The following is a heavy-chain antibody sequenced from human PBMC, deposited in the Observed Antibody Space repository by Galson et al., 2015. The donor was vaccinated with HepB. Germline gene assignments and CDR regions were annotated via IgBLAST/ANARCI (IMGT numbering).Heavy chain of an antibody. D-gene: IGHD3-10*01. CDR3: ATVEILVVRGGLRTRSYFDY. CDR2: IRSSSSYI. Sequence: SLRLSCAASGITFNTYSMNWVRQAPGKGLEWVASIRSSSSYIYYADSVKGRFPISRDNARNSLYLQMNSLRAEDTAVYHCATVEILVVRGGLRTRSYFDYGGRGTLVTVSS. J-gene: IGHJ4*02. V-gene: IGHV3-21*01. CDR1: GITFNTYS.